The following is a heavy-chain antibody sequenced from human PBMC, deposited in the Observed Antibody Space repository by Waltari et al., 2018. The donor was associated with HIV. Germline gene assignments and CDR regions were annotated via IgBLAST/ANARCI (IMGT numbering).Heavy chain of an antibody. Sequence: EVQLVESGGGSVQTGGSLRLSCAASGFTFTSYWIHWVRKAPGKGLVWVSRINLDGSTTTYADSVKGRFTISRDNAKSTLYLQMSSLRAEDTAMYYCARDFRSPKGDFDYWGQGTLVSVSS. V-gene: IGHV3-74*01. CDR3: ARDFRSPKGDFDY. CDR2: INLDGSTT. CDR1: GFTFTSYW. J-gene: IGHJ4*02. D-gene: IGHD3-16*01.